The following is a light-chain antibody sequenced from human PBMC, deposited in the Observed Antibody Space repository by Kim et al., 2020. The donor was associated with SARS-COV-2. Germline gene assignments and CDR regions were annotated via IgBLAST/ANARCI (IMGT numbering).Light chain of an antibody. CDR3: ASWDDSLNGWV. J-gene: IGLJ3*02. CDR2: GNF. Sequence: ELTQPPSASGTLGQWVTISCSGSSSNIGANTVNWFQKRPGTAPKLLVYGNFQRPSGVPDRFSGSKFGTSASLGISGLQSEDEIDYYCASWDDSLNGWVFGGGTQLTVL. CDR1: SSNIGANT. V-gene: IGLV1-44*01.